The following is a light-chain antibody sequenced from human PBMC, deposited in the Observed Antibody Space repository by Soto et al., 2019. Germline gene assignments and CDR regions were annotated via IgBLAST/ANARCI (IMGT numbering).Light chain of an antibody. CDR3: ETWDSNTRV. Sequence: QPVLTQSSSASASLGSSVKLTCTLSSGHSSYIIAWHQQQPGKAPRYLMKLEGSGSYNKGSGIPDRFSGSSSGADRYLTISNVHFEDEADYYCETWDSNTRVFGGGTQLTVL. CDR2: LEGSGSY. V-gene: IGLV4-60*02. CDR1: SGHSSYI. J-gene: IGLJ2*01.